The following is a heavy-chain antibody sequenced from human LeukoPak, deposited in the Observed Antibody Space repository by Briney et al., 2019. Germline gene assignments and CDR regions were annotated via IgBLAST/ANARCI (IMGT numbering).Heavy chain of an antibody. CDR1: GGSISSRSYY. V-gene: IGHV4-39*01. D-gene: IGHD5-18*01. CDR3: ARHGEYSPLDF. CDR2: VYSSGST. Sequence: SETLSLTCSVSGGSISSRSYYWGWLRQPPGKGLEWIGSVYSSGSTFYNPSLKGRVTMSVDTSKNQFSLRLSSVTAAYTAVYYCARHGEYSPLDFWGRGTLVTVSS. J-gene: IGHJ4*02.